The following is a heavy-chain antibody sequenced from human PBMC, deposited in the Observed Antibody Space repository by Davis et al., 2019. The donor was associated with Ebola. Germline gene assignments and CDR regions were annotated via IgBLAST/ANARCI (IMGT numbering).Heavy chain of an antibody. CDR1: GFTVYNAY. CDR3: ARDSSGYTYGNNFDF. V-gene: IGHV3-53*01. D-gene: IGHD5-18*01. Sequence: PGGSLRLSCAASGFTVYNAYMSWVRQAPGQGLEWVSAIYSGGTTYYADSVKGRFTISRDNSRNTVYLQMDSLIAEDTAVYYCARDSSGYTYGNNFDFWGQGTLVTVSS. J-gene: IGHJ4*02. CDR2: IYSGGTT.